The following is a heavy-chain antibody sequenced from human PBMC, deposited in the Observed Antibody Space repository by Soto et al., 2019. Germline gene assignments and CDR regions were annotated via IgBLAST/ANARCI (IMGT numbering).Heavy chain of an antibody. CDR1: GVTLSEYG. CDR3: VKGLGTYFDH. J-gene: IGHJ4*02. Sequence: GGSLRLSCEASGVTLSEYGMHWVRQAPGKGLEWVAVISYDGSNQYYGDSVRGRFAVSRDNSKNTLYLLMNRLRSEDTAVYYCVKGLGTYFDHWGQGTLVTVSS. V-gene: IGHV3-30*18. D-gene: IGHD7-27*01. CDR2: ISYDGSNQ.